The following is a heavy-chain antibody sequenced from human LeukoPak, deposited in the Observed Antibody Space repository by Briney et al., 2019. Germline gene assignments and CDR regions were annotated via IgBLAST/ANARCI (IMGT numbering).Heavy chain of an antibody. CDR2: INPNSGGT. J-gene: IGHJ3*02. Sequence: GGSVKVSCKASGYTFTSYDINWVRQATGQGLEWMGWINPNSGGTNYAQKFQGRVTMTRDTSISTAYMELSRLRSDDTAVYYCARGWLNFDIWGQGTMVTVSS. D-gene: IGHD6-19*01. CDR3: ARGWLNFDI. CDR1: GYTFTSYD. V-gene: IGHV1-2*02.